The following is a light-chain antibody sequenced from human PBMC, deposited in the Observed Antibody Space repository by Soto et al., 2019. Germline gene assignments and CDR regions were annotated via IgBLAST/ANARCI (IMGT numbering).Light chain of an antibody. CDR1: QTISSW. Sequence: DIQMTQSPSTLSGSVGDRVSILCRASQTISSWLAWYQQKPGKAPKLLTYKASTLKSGVPSRFSGSGSGTEFTLTISRLEPEDFAVYYCHQYGISPFGGGTKVDIK. CDR2: KAS. J-gene: IGKJ4*01. V-gene: IGKV1-5*03. CDR3: HQYGISP.